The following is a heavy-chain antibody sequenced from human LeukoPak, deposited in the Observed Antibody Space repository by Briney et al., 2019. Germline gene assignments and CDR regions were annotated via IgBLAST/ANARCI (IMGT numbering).Heavy chain of an antibody. J-gene: IGHJ3*02. CDR3: ARQFGSSSSAFDT. V-gene: IGHV5-51*01. D-gene: IGHD6-13*01. CDR1: GYSFTTYW. CDR2: IYPGDSDT. Sequence: GESLKISCKGSGYSFTTYWIGWVRPMPGKGLEWMGIIYPGDSDTRYSPSFQGQVTISADKSISNAYLQWSSLKASDTAMYYCARQFGSSSSAFDTWGQGTMVTVSS.